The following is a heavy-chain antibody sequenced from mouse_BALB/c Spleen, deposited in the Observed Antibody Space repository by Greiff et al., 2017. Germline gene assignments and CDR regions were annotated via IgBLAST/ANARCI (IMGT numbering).Heavy chain of an antibody. V-gene: IGHV5-6-5*01. CDR3: ARGGDGYCVQYYFDD. Sequence: EVQLVESGGGLVKPGGSLKLSCAVSGFTFSSYAMSWVRQTPEKRLEWVASISSGGSTYYPDSVKGRFTISRDNARNILYLQMSSLRSEDTAMYYCARGGDGYCVQYYFDDWGQGTTLTVSS. J-gene: IGHJ2*01. D-gene: IGHD2-3*01. CDR2: ISSGGST. CDR1: GFTFSSYA.